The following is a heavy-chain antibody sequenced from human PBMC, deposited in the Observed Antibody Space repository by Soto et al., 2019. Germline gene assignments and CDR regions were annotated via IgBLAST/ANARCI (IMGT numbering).Heavy chain of an antibody. CDR2: ISVGSGSI. CDR3: VRDDKWAFDI. V-gene: IGHV3-48*02. D-gene: IGHD1-26*01. J-gene: IGHJ3*02. CDR1: GFTFSSYA. Sequence: EAHLVESGGGLVQPGRSRRLSCAASGFTFSSYAFNWVRQAPGKGVEWISYISVGSGSIFYADSVKGRFTISRDDAQNSLYLQMNTLRDEDTAIYFCVRDDKWAFDIWGPGTTVIGSS.